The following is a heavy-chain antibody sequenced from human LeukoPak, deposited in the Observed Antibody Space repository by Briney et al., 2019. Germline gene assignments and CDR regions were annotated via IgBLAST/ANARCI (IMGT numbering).Heavy chain of an antibody. J-gene: IGHJ4*02. D-gene: IGHD6-13*01. V-gene: IGHV1-69*05. Sequence: SVKVSCKASGGTFSSYAISWVRQAPGQGLEWMGGIIPIFGTANYAQKFQGRVTITTDESTSTAYMELSSLRSEDTAVYYCARVGGSSSWFCLDYWGQGTRVTVSS. CDR2: IIPIFGTA. CDR1: GGTFSSYA. CDR3: ARVGGSSSWFCLDY.